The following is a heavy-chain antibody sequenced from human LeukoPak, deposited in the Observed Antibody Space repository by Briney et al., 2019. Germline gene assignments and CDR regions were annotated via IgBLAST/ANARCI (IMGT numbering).Heavy chain of an antibody. CDR2: ISGSGDSK. Sequence: GGSLRLSCAASGFSFSSYAMSWVRQAPGKRLEWVSAISGSGDSKLYADSVKGRFTIFRDNSKNTLYLQMNSLRAEDTAVYYCANKVNTVTTADYWGQGTLVTVSS. V-gene: IGHV3-23*01. D-gene: IGHD4-17*01. CDR1: GFSFSSYA. CDR3: ANKVNTVTTADY. J-gene: IGHJ4*02.